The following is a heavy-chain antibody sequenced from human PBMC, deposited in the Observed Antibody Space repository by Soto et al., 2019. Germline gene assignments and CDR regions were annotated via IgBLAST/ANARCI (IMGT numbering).Heavy chain of an antibody. CDR2: ISAYKGNT. D-gene: IGHD3-10*01. CDR3: ARGSGSSLIGMDV. V-gene: IGHV1-18*04. CDR1: GYTFTSYD. Sequence: QVQLVQSGAEVQKPGASVKVSCKASGYTFTSYDMSWVRQAPGQGLEWMGWISAYKGNTNYARKLQGRVTVTTDTSASTAYMELRSLRSDDTVVYYCARGSGSSLIGMDVWGQGTTVTVSS. J-gene: IGHJ6*02.